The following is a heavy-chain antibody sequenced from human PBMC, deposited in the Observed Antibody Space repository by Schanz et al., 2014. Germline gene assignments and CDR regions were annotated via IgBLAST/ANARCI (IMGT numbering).Heavy chain of an antibody. V-gene: IGHV1-2*06. CDR3: ARDSYSSGWSYFDY. Sequence: QVQLVQSGAEVKKPGASVKVSCKASGYTFSSYGISWVRQAPGQGLEWMGRINPNSGGTNYAQKFQGRVTMTRDTSMSTAYMELSSLRYDDTAVYYCARDSYSSGWSYFDYWGQGTLVTVSS. CDR2: INPNSGGT. D-gene: IGHD6-13*01. CDR1: GYTFSSYG. J-gene: IGHJ4*02.